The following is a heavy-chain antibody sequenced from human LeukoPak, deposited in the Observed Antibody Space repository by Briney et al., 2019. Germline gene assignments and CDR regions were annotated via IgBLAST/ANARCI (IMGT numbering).Heavy chain of an antibody. CDR1: GGSISSGSYY. Sequence: SETLSLTCTVSGGSISSGSYYWSWIRQPAGKGLEWIGRIYTSGSTNYNPSLKSRVTISVDTSKNQFSLKLSSVTAADTAVYYCARMGAFGSSTSEYYYYYYMDVWGKGTTVTVSS. J-gene: IGHJ6*03. D-gene: IGHD2-2*01. CDR2: IYTSGST. CDR3: ARMGAFGSSTSEYYYYYYMDV. V-gene: IGHV4-61*02.